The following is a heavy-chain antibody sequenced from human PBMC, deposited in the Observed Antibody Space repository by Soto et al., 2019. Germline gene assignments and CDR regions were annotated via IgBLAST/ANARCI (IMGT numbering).Heavy chain of an antibody. CDR3: ARPDPNTVTNRPYYDYYGMDL. D-gene: IGHD4-4*01. CDR1: GGTFSSYA. CDR2: LIPIFGTA. J-gene: IGHJ6*02. V-gene: IGHV1-69*01. Sequence: QVQLVQSGAEVKKPGSSVKVSCKASGGTFSSYAISWVRQAPGQGLEWMGGLIPIFGTANYAQKFQGRVTITADESTSTAYMELSGLRSEDTAVYYCARPDPNTVTNRPYYDYYGMDLWGQGTTVTVSS.